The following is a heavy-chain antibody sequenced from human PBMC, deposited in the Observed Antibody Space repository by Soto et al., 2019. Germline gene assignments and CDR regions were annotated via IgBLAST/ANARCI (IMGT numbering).Heavy chain of an antibody. V-gene: IGHV4-34*01. Sequence: SETLSLTCAVYGGSFSGYYWSWIRQPPGKGLEWIGEINHSGSTNYNPSLKSRVTISVDTSKNQFSLKLSSVTAADTAVYYCARGDGVRARFREVTTVTRGYFDYWCQGPLVTGSS. D-gene: IGHD4-17*01. CDR3: ARGDGVRARFREVTTVTRGYFDY. CDR1: GGSFSGYY. CDR2: INHSGST. J-gene: IGHJ4*02.